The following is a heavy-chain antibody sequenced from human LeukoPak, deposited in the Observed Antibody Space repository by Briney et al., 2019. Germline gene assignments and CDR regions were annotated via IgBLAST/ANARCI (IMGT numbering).Heavy chain of an antibody. CDR3: ARSLITMVRGVIPFDY. CDR2: IYHSGST. Sequence: SETLSLTCTVSDYSISSGHYWGWIRQPPGKGLEWIGSIYHSGSTYYNPSLKSRVTISVDTSKNQFSLKLSSVTAADTAVYYCARSLITMVRGVIPFDYWGQGTLVTVSS. D-gene: IGHD3-10*01. CDR1: DYSISSGHY. V-gene: IGHV4-38-2*02. J-gene: IGHJ4*02.